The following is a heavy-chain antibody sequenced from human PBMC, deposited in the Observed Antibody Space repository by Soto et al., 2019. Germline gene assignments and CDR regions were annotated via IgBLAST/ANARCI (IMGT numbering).Heavy chain of an antibody. Sequence: QVQRVESGGGVVQPGRSLRLSWAASGFTFSSYAMHWVRQAPGKGLEWVAVISYDGRNKYYADSVKGRFTISRDNSKNTLYMQMNSLRAEDTAVYYCARGRIAAAGTFDYWGQGTLVTVSS. V-gene: IGHV3-30-3*01. CDR3: ARGRIAAAGTFDY. CDR2: ISYDGRNK. D-gene: IGHD6-13*01. CDR1: GFTFSSYA. J-gene: IGHJ4*02.